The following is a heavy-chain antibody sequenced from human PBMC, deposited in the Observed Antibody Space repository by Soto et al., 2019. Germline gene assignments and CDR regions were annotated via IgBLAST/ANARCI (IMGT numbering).Heavy chain of an antibody. CDR1: GFTFSSYA. CDR3: ARTVMRVRESRIWFGELSPAYYYGMDV. Sequence: GGSLRLSCAASGFTFSSYAMSWVRQAPGKGLEWVSAISGSGGSTYYADSVKGRFTISRDNSKNTLYLQMNSLRAEDTAVYYCARTVMRVRESRIWFGELSPAYYYGMDVWGQGTTVTVSS. J-gene: IGHJ6*02. D-gene: IGHD3-10*01. CDR2: ISGSGGST. V-gene: IGHV3-23*01.